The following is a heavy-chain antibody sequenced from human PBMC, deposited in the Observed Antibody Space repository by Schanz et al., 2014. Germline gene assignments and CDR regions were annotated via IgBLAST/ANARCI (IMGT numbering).Heavy chain of an antibody. J-gene: IGHJ2*01. CDR3: AREAKWGQWYFDL. D-gene: IGHD1-26*01. V-gene: IGHV3-30*03. Sequence: QEQLVESGGGVVQPGRSLRLSCAASGFTFSDFGMHWVRQTPVKGLEWVAVVGDTGTTKFYADSVKGRLTVSRDNSENTVYLEFHSLRSEDTALYYCAREAKWGQWYFDLWGRGSLVTVSS. CDR1: GFTFSDFG. CDR2: VGDTGTTK.